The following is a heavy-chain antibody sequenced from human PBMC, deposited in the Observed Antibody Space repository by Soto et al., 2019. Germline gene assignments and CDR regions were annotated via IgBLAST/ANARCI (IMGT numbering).Heavy chain of an antibody. CDR3: ASSGIVGREVNTWFDP. CDR2: ISYRGST. CDR1: AGSITTSY. J-gene: IGHJ5*02. D-gene: IGHD3-22*01. Sequence: SETLSLTCTVSAGSITTSYWSWIRQPLGKALEWIGYISYRGSTNYSPSLKSRLTISIDTSKSQISLKLTSMTTADTAVYYCASSGIVGREVNTWFDPWGQGTLVTVSS. V-gene: IGHV4-59*01.